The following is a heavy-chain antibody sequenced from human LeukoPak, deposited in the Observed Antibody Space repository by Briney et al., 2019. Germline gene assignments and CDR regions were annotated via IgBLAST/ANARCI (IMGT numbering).Heavy chain of an antibody. CDR3: TRGAGWLIDY. Sequence: PSETLSLTCAVYGGSFSGYYWSWIRQPPGKGLEWIGEINHSGSTNYSPSLKSRVTISVDTSKNQFSLKLSSVTAADTAVYYCTRGAGWLIDYWGQGILVTVSS. D-gene: IGHD3-16*01. J-gene: IGHJ4*02. CDR1: GGSFSGYY. V-gene: IGHV4-34*01. CDR2: INHSGST.